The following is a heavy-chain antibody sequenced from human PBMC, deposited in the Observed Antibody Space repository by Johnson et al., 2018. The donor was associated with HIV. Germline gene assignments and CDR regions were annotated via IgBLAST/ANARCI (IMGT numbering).Heavy chain of an antibody. Sequence: VQLVESGGGLVQPGGSLRLSCAASGFTFSSYAMNWVRQAPGKGLEWVSAISGSGDSTYYADSVKGRFTISRDNSKNTLYMQMNSLRAEDTAIYYCAKLKRRGDQDDAFDIWGQGTMVTVSS. CDR2: ISGSGDST. CDR3: AKLKRRGDQDDAFDI. V-gene: IGHV3-23*04. J-gene: IGHJ3*02. D-gene: IGHD2-2*01. CDR1: GFTFSSYA.